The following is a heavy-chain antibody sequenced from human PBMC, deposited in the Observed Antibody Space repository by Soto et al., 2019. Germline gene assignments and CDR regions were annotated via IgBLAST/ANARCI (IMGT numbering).Heavy chain of an antibody. Sequence: QVQLVQSGAEVKKPGSSVKVSCKASGGTFSSYTISWVRQAPGQGLEWMGRIIPILGIANYAQKFQGRVTITADKATSTAYMELSSLRSEDTALYYCARDFGPTTVANHYFDYWGQGTLVTGSS. CDR1: GGTFSSYT. D-gene: IGHD4-17*01. CDR3: ARDFGPTTVANHYFDY. CDR2: IIPILGIA. J-gene: IGHJ4*02. V-gene: IGHV1-69*08.